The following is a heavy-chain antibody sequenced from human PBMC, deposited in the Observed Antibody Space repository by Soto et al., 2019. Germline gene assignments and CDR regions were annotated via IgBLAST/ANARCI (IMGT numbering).Heavy chain of an antibody. CDR1: GFIFSNAW. J-gene: IGHJ4*02. D-gene: IGHD3-22*01. CDR3: TPDHPYVYDGSCYDH. Sequence: EVQLVESGGGLVKPGGSLRLSCAGSGFIFSNAWMNWVRQAPGKGLEWVARIKSKIDGGTTDYAAPVKGRFTVSRDNSKNTVYMQMHSLKTADAAVYYCTPDHPYVYDGSCYDHWGQGTLITVSS. CDR2: IKSKIDGGTT. V-gene: IGHV3-15*07.